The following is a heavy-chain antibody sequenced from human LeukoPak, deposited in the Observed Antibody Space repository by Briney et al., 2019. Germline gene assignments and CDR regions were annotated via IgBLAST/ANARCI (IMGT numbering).Heavy chain of an antibody. J-gene: IGHJ4*02. Sequence: GGSLRLSCGASGFTFSSYAMHWNRQAPGKGLEWVAVISYDGSNKYYADSVKGRFTISRDNSKNTLYLQMNSLRAEDTAVYYCARVGRSYYGSGINFHFDYWGQGTLVTVSS. D-gene: IGHD3-10*01. V-gene: IGHV3-30-3*01. CDR2: ISYDGSNK. CDR1: GFTFSSYA. CDR3: ARVGRSYYGSGINFHFDY.